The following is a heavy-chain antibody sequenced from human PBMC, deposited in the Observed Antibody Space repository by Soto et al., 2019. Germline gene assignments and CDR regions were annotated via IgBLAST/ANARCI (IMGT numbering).Heavy chain of an antibody. D-gene: IGHD1-26*01. J-gene: IGHJ4*01. CDR3: AAFKWEYFGALDN. Sequence: QVQLVESGGGVVQPGRSLRLSCAASGFNFSSYGMHWVRQAPGKGLGWVAVISYDGSNKHYADSVKGRFTISRDNSKNTRNVHKNSLRPDDTAIYYWAAFKWEYFGALDNGGHGTLVTVSS. V-gene: IGHV3-30*03. CDR1: GFNFSSYG. CDR2: ISYDGSNK.